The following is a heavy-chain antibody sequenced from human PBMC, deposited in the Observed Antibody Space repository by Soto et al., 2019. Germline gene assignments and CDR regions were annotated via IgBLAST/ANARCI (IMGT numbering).Heavy chain of an antibody. Sequence: QVQVVESGGGVVQPGRSLRLSCAASGFTFSSFGMHWVRQAPGKGLEWVSLIWYDGSKKSYGDSVKGRFTISRDNSRNTVYLQMNSLRADDTAVYYCARDASYDSLWSGYYPSGNGMDVWGQGTTVTVSS. J-gene: IGHJ6*02. CDR3: ARDASYDSLWSGYYPSGNGMDV. CDR2: IWYDGSKK. D-gene: IGHD3-3*01. CDR1: GFTFSSFG. V-gene: IGHV3-33*01.